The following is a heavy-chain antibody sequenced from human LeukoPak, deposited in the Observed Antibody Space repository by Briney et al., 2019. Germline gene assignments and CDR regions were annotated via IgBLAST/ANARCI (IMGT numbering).Heavy chain of an antibody. CDR2: INPNSGGT. V-gene: IGHV1-2*02. Sequence: GASVKVSCKASGYTFTGYYMHWVRQAPGQGLEWMGWINPNSGGTNYAQKFQGRVTMTRDTSISTAYMELSRLRFDDTAVYYCARDPSGYGDNWFDPWGQGTLVTVSS. J-gene: IGHJ5*02. CDR1: GYTFTGYY. CDR3: ARDPSGYGDNWFDP. D-gene: IGHD5-12*01.